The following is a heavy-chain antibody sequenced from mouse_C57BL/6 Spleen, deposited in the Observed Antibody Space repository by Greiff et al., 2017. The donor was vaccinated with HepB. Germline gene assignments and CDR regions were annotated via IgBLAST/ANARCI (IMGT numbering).Heavy chain of an antibody. V-gene: IGHV5-4*03. CDR3: AGAGDYGGGPLFDY. CDR2: ISDGGSYT. J-gene: IGHJ2*01. Sequence: DVKLVESGGGLVKPGGSLKLSCAASGFTFSSYAMSWVRQTPEKRLEWVATISDGGSYTYYPDNVKGRFTISRDNAKNNLYLQMSHLKSEDTAMYYCAGAGDYGGGPLFDYWGQGTTLTVSS. CDR1: GFTFSSYA. D-gene: IGHD2-4*01.